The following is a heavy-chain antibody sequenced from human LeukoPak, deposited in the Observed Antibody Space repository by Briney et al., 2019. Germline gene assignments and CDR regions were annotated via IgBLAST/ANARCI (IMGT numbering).Heavy chain of an antibody. V-gene: IGHV1-69*13. Sequence: SVNVSCKASVGTFSIYAISWVPQAPGQGLVWRGGIIPSLGTANYAQKFQGRVTINPDESTSTAYMELRSMRSEDTDVYYCARGGVPLDWFDPWGQGTLVTVSS. D-gene: IGHD3-10*01. CDR3: ARGGVPLDWFDP. CDR2: IIPSLGTA. J-gene: IGHJ5*02. CDR1: VGTFSIYA.